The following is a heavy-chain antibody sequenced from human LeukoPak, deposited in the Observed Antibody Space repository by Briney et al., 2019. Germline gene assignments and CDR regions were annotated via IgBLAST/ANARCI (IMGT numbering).Heavy chain of an antibody. D-gene: IGHD3-22*01. CDR2: INHSGST. V-gene: IGHV4-34*01. Sequence: PSETLSLTCAVYGGSFSGYYWSWIRQPPGKGLEWIGEINHSGSTNYNPSLKSRVTISVDTSKNQFSLKLSSVTAADTAVYYFARGTYYYDSSGYYHGYYFDYWGQGTLVTVSS. CDR1: GGSFSGYY. CDR3: ARGTYYYDSSGYYHGYYFDY. J-gene: IGHJ4*02.